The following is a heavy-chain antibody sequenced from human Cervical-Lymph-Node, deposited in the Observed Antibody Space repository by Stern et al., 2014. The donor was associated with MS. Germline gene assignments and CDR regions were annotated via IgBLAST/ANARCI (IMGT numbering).Heavy chain of an antibody. Sequence: VQLVQSGAEVKKPGESLKISCKGSGYTFTNNWIAWVRQMPGQGLEWMGIIYPDDPDIRYGPSLQGEFAISADKSISTPYLQWTSRKAADSALYYCARHPPRRNWDDPNYGMDVWGQGTTVTVSS. D-gene: IGHD1-1*01. V-gene: IGHV5-51*01. CDR3: ARHPPRRNWDDPNYGMDV. CDR1: GYTFTNNW. J-gene: IGHJ6*02. CDR2: IYPDDPDI.